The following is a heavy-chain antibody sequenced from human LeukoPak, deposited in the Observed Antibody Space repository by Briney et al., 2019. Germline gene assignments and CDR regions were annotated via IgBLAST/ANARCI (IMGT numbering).Heavy chain of an antibody. CDR2: FDPEDGET. V-gene: IGHV1-24*01. CDR1: GYTLTELS. D-gene: IGHD3-9*01. Sequence: GASVKVSCKVSGYTLTELSMHWVRQAPGKGLEWMGGFDPEDGETIYAQKFQGRVTMTEDTSTDTAYMELSSLRSEDTAVYYCATGIYYDILTGRSPRPNYYYYYMDVWGKGTTVTISS. CDR3: ATGIYYDILTGRSPRPNYYYYYMDV. J-gene: IGHJ6*03.